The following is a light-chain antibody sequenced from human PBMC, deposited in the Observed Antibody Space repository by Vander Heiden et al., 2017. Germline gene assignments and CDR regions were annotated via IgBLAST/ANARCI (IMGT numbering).Light chain of an antibody. CDR1: RSVSSSY. J-gene: IGKJ4*01. Sequence: IVLTHPSVTLSLSPWPRATLPCRAGRSVSSSYLAWYQQKPGQAPRLLIYGASSRATGIPDRFSGSGSGTDFTLTISRLEPEDFAVYYCQQYGSSLLTFGGGTKVEIK. CDR2: GAS. V-gene: IGKV3-20*01. CDR3: QQYGSSLLT.